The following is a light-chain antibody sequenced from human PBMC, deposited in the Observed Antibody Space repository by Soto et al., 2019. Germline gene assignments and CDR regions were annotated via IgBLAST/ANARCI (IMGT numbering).Light chain of an antibody. J-gene: IGKJ5*01. Sequence: IVLTQYPGTLSFSPGERATLSCRASQTVSRNNLVWYQQRPGQPPRLLIYGASSRATGIPDRFSGSGSGTDFSLTISRLEPEDFAVYCLQQHGDPLIAFGQGTRLEIK. V-gene: IGKV3-20*01. CDR3: QQHGDPLIA. CDR2: GAS. CDR1: QTVSRNN.